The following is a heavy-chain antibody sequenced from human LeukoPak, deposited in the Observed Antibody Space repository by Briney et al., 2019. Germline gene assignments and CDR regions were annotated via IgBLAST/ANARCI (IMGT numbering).Heavy chain of an antibody. J-gene: IGHJ3*02. Sequence: SETLSLTCTVPGGSISSYYWSWIRQPPGKGLEWIGYIYYSGSTKYNPSLKSRVTISVDTSKSQFSLKLSSVTAADTAVYFCARDYYYDSSASFDAFDIWGQGTMVTVSS. CDR3: ARDYYYDSSASFDAFDI. CDR2: IYYSGST. CDR1: GGSISSYY. V-gene: IGHV4-59*01. D-gene: IGHD3-22*01.